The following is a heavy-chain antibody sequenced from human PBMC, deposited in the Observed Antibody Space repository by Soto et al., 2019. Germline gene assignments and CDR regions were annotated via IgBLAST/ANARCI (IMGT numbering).Heavy chain of an antibody. CDR3: EKEERDAARYDFWSGYYFTRHNWFDP. D-gene: IGHD3-3*01. V-gene: IGHV3-23*01. Sequence: GGSLRLSCAASGFTFSSYAMSWVRQAPGKGLEWVSAISGSGGSTYYADSVKGRFTISRDNSKNTLYLQMNSLRAEDTAVYYCEKEERDAARYDFWSGYYFTRHNWFDPWVQGTMVAVSA. CDR2: ISGSGGST. CDR1: GFTFSSYA. J-gene: IGHJ5*02.